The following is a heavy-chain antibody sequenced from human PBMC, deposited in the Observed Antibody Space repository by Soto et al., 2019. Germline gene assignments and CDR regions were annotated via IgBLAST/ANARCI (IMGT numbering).Heavy chain of an antibody. J-gene: IGHJ4*02. CDR2: VYQTVSA. CDR3: EREMGHSNPFDS. D-gene: IGHD4-4*01. V-gene: IGHV4-38-2*02. CDR1: GYSISSGFY. Sequence: QVLLQESGPGLVKPSETLSLTCAVSGYSISSGFYWAWIRQPPGRGLEWMGSVYQTVSAYYNPSLHSRVTISEDNSKNHFSLELKSVTAADTAVYYCEREMGHSNPFDSWGQGTLVIVSS.